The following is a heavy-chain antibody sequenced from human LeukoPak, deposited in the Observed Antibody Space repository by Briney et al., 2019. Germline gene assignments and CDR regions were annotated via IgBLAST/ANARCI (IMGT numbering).Heavy chain of an antibody. J-gene: IGHJ4*02. V-gene: IGHV1-69*05. Sequence: SVKVSCKASGGTFSSYAISWVRQAPGQGLEWMGWIIPTFGTANYAQKFQGRVTITTDESTSTAYMELSSLRSEDSAVYYCARSSYDSSGYYGTLFDYWGQGTLVTVSS. CDR2: IIPTFGTA. CDR3: ARSSYDSSGYYGTLFDY. D-gene: IGHD3-22*01. CDR1: GGTFSSYA.